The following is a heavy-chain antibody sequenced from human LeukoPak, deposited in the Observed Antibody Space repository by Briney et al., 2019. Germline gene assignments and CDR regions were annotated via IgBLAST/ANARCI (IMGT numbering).Heavy chain of an antibody. CDR1: GGSISSSSYY. D-gene: IGHD5-18*01. Sequence: SETLSLTCTVSGGSISSSSYYWGWIRQPPGKGLEWIGSIYYSGSTYYNPSLKSRFTISVDTSKNQFSLNLSSVTAADTAVYYCARLADSYGFYYFDYWGQGTLVTVSS. V-gene: IGHV4-39*01. CDR2: IYYSGST. J-gene: IGHJ4*02. CDR3: ARLADSYGFYYFDY.